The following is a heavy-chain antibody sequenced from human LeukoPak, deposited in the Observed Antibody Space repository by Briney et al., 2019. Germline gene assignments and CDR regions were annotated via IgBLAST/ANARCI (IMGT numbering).Heavy chain of an antibody. Sequence: GGSLRLSCAASGFTFSDYYMSWIRQAPGKGLEWVSYISSSGNTKYYADSVKGRFTISRDNAKNSLYLQMNSLRAEDTAVYYCAKNGMATLTRYYYYYMDVWGKGTTVTISS. V-gene: IGHV3-11*01. CDR3: AKNGMATLTRYYYYYMDV. D-gene: IGHD5-24*01. CDR1: GFTFSDYY. J-gene: IGHJ6*03. CDR2: ISSSGNTK.